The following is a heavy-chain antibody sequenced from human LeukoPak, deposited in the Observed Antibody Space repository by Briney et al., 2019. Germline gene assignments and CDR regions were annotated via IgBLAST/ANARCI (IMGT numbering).Heavy chain of an antibody. CDR3: ARGYSSSWYWFDP. CDR2: ISAYNGNT. CDR1: GGTFSSYA. J-gene: IGHJ5*02. D-gene: IGHD6-13*01. V-gene: IGHV1-18*01. Sequence: AASVKVSCKASGGTFSSYAISWVRQAPGQGLEWMGWISAYNGNTNYAQKLQGRVTMTTDTSTSTAYMELRSLRSDDTAVYYCARGYSSSWYWFDPWGQGTLVTVSS.